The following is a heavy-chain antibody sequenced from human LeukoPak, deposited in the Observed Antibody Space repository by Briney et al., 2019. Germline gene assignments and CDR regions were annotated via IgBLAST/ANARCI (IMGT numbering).Heavy chain of an antibody. D-gene: IGHD3-9*01. CDR2: ISWNSGSI. CDR1: GFTFDDYA. Sequence: GGSLRLSCAASGFTFDDYAMHWVRQAPGKGLEWVSGISWNSGSIGYADSVKGRFTISRDNAKNSLYLQMNSLRAEDTALYYCAKALGSTGAFDIWGQGTMVTVSS. J-gene: IGHJ3*02. V-gene: IGHV3-9*01. CDR3: AKALGSTGAFDI.